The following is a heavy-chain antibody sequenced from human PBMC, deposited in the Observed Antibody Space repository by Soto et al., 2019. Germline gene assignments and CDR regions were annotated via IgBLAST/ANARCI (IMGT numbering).Heavy chain of an antibody. D-gene: IGHD4-4*01. V-gene: IGHV1-69*13. CDR3: ARGALTTLAYYYGMDV. J-gene: IGHJ6*02. CDR1: GGTFSSYT. Sequence: ASVKVSCKASGGTFSSYTMSWVRQAPGQGLEWMGGIIPIFGTTTYAHEFQGRVTITADESTSTVYMELSSLRGEDTAVYYCARGALTTLAYYYGMDVWGQGTTVTVSS. CDR2: IIPIFGTT.